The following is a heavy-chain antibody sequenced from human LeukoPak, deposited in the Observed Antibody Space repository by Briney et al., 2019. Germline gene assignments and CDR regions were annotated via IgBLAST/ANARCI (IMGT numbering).Heavy chain of an antibody. Sequence: PGGSLRLSCAASGFTVSSNYMSWVRQAPGKGLEWVSVIYSGGSTYYADSVKGRFTISRDNAKNSLYLQMNSLRAEDTAVYYCARDQEQQLHDAFDIWGQGTMVTVSS. CDR3: ARDQEQQLHDAFDI. CDR1: GFTVSSNY. CDR2: IYSGGST. D-gene: IGHD6-13*01. V-gene: IGHV3-53*01. J-gene: IGHJ3*02.